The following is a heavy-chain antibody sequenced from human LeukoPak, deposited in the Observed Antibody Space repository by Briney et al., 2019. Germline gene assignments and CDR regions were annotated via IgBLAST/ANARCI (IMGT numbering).Heavy chain of an antibody. CDR2: IYYSGST. CDR3: ASTTYYDFWSSY. Sequence: PSETLSLTCTVSGGSISSGDYFWSWIRQPPGKGLEWIGYIYYSGSTYYNPSLKSRVTISVDTSKNQFSLKLSSVTAADTAVYYCASTTYYDFWSSYWGQGTLVTVSS. V-gene: IGHV4-30-4*08. D-gene: IGHD3-3*01. J-gene: IGHJ4*02. CDR1: GGSISSGDYF.